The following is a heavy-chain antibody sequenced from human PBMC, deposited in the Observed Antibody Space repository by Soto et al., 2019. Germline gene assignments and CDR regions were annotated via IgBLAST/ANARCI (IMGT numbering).Heavy chain of an antibody. CDR1: GFTVSSKY. Sequence: VQLVESGGGLVQPGGSLRLSCAASGFTVSSKYMTWVRQAPGKGLEWVSLIQSGGTTYYADSVKGRFTISRDTSENTLHLQMDSMRVDDTAVYYCARDDVLCDAGRCYGIPLDVWGNGTTVTVSS. CDR2: IQSGGTT. V-gene: IGHV3-66*01. J-gene: IGHJ6*04. CDR3: ARDDVLCDAGRCYGIPLDV. D-gene: IGHD2-15*01.